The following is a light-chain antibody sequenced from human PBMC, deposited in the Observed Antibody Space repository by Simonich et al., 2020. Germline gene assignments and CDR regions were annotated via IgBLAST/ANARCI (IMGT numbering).Light chain of an antibody. Sequence: DIVMTQSPDSLAVSLGERATINCKSSQSVLYSSNNKNNLAWYQQKPGQPPKLLIYWASTRESGVPARFSGSGSGTDFTLTISSLQAEDVAVYYCQQYYRTPWTFGQGTKVEIK. CDR1: QSVLYSSNNKNN. J-gene: IGKJ1*01. CDR2: WAS. V-gene: IGKV4-1*01. CDR3: QQYYRTPWT.